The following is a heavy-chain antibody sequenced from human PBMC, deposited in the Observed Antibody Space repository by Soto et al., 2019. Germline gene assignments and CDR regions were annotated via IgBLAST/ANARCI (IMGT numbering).Heavy chain of an antibody. J-gene: IGHJ2*01. CDR2: IYYSGST. Sequence: TGKGLEWIGYIYYSGSTYYNPSLKSRVTISVDTSKNQFSLKLSSVTAADTAVYYFFFFQAEDGIRAVRSVSAFLLNRSSDL. V-gene: IGHV4-31*02. D-gene: IGHD2-2*01. CDR3: FFFQAEDGIRAVRSVSAFLLNRSSDL.